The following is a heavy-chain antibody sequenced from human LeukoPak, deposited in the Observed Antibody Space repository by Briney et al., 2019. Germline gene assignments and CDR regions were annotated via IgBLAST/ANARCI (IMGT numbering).Heavy chain of an antibody. J-gene: IGHJ4*02. CDR1: GGSFSGYY. V-gene: IGHV4-34*01. CDR3: ATVDTAMVGRYFDY. D-gene: IGHD5-18*01. CDR2: INHSGST. Sequence: SETLSLTCAVYGGSFSGYYWSWIRQPPGKGLEWIGEINHSGSTYYNPSLKSRVTISVDTSENQFSLKLSSVTAADTAVYYCATVDTAMVGRYFDYWGQGTLVTVSS.